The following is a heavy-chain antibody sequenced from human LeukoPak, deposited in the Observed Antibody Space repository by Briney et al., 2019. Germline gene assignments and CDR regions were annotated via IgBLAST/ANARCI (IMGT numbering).Heavy chain of an antibody. CDR2: ISAYNGNT. D-gene: IGHD1-14*01. CDR1: GGTFSSYT. Sequence: SVKVSCKASGGTFSSYTISWVRQAPGQGLEWMGWISAYNGNTNYAQKLQGRVTMTTDTSTSTAYMELRSLRSDDTAVYYCARGLRNSPPETADAFDIWGQGAMVTVSS. J-gene: IGHJ3*02. CDR3: ARGLRNSPPETADAFDI. V-gene: IGHV1-18*01.